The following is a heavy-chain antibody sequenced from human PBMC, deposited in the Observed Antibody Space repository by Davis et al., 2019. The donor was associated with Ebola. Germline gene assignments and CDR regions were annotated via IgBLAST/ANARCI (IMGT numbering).Heavy chain of an antibody. V-gene: IGHV1-8*01. CDR3: ARGGYSYGYGLDF. J-gene: IGHJ4*02. D-gene: IGHD5-18*01. Sequence: AASVKVSCKASGYTFITYDIFWVRLVPGQGLEWMGWMNPNTEKKGYAPKFQGRVTMTWDNSISTAFMEVRSLTSADTSVYYCARGGYSYGYGLDFWGQGSLVTVTS. CDR1: GYTFITYD. CDR2: MNPNTEKK.